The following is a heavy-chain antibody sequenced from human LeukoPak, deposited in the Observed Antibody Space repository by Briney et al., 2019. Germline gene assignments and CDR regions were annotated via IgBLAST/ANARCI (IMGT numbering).Heavy chain of an antibody. CDR3: ARVKKLMPEFEF. J-gene: IGHJ4*02. V-gene: IGHV1-2*02. CDR2: INPNTGAI. Sequence: ASVKVSCKASGYTFIDFYIHWVRQAPGQGLEWMGWINPNTGAIKYSQKFEGRVSMTRDTSITTVYMDLSSLRPDDTALYYCARVKKLMPEFEFWGQGTLVTVSS. CDR1: GYTFIDFY. D-gene: IGHD2-2*01.